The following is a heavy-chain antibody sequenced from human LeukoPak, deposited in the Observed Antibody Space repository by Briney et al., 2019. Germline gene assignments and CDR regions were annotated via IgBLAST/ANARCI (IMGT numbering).Heavy chain of an antibody. V-gene: IGHV4-39*07. Sequence: SETLSLTCIVSGASISRSSYFWGWIRQPPGKGLEWIGIINYSGSTYYNPSLESRVTISVDTSKDQFSLKLSSVTAADTAVYYCARYRYGSGSLFYFDYWGQGTLVTVSS. D-gene: IGHD3-10*01. CDR1: GASISRSSYF. CDR3: ARYRYGSGSLFYFDY. J-gene: IGHJ4*02. CDR2: INYSGST.